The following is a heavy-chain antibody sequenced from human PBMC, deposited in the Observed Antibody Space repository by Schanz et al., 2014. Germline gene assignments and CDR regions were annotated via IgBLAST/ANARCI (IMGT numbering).Heavy chain of an antibody. CDR1: GFPFSDYF. D-gene: IGHD3-10*01. J-gene: IGHJ4*02. CDR2: ISGGGGTT. Sequence: VHLLESGGGLVEPGGSLRLSCAASGFPFSDYFMAWIRQPPGRGLEWVSAISGGGGTTYYADSVRGRFTMSRDNSKNTLYLQMNSLRAEDTAVYYCARIGGSVFDYWAQGTLVTVSS. CDR3: ARIGGSVFDY. V-gene: IGHV3-23*01.